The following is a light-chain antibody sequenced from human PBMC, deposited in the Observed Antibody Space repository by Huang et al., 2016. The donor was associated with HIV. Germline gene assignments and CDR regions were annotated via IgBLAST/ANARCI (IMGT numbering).Light chain of an antibody. CDR3: QQYNDWPPLT. Sequence: EIEMTQSPAILSVSPGERATLSCRASQSVNSDLAWDRQKPGQAPRLLIYGASTRAMGIPAKFNGTGSGTEFSLSISNLQSDDFGVYYCQQYNDWPPLTVGGGTKVEI. CDR2: GAS. V-gene: IGKV3-15*01. CDR1: QSVNSD. J-gene: IGKJ4*01.